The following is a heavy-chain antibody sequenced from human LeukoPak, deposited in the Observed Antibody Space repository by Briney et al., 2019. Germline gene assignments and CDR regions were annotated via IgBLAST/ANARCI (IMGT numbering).Heavy chain of an antibody. CDR3: ANSSVAVAGTLDYYYYGMDV. CDR2: ISGSGGST. D-gene: IGHD6-19*01. V-gene: IGHV3-23*01. CDR1: GFTFSSYA. Sequence: GGSLRLTCAASGFTFSSYAMSWVRQAPGKGLEWVSAISGSGGSTYYADSVKGRFTISRDNSENTLYLQMNSLRAEDTAVYYCANSSVAVAGTLDYYYYGMDVWGQGTTVTVSS. J-gene: IGHJ6*02.